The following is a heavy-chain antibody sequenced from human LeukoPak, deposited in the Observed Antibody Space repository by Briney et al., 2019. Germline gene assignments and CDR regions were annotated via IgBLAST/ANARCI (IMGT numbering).Heavy chain of an antibody. V-gene: IGHV4-34*01. Sequence: SETLSLTCAVYGGSFSGYYWSWIRQPPGKGLEWIGEINHSGSTNYNPSLKSRVTISVDTSKNQFSLKLSSVTAAGTAVYYCAREGQFVFDYWGQGTLVTVSS. D-gene: IGHD3-16*02. CDR1: GGSFSGYY. J-gene: IGHJ4*02. CDR3: AREGQFVFDY. CDR2: INHSGST.